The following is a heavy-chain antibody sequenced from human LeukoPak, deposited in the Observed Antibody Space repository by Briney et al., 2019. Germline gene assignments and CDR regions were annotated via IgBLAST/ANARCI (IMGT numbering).Heavy chain of an antibody. Sequence: SETLSLTCTVSGGSISSGDYYWSWIRQPPGKGLEWIGYIYYSGSTYYNPSLKSRVTISVDTSKNQFSLKLSSVTAADTAVYYCARYTAMANFDHWGQGTLVTVSS. CDR3: ARYTAMANFDH. V-gene: IGHV4-30-4*01. CDR1: GGSISSGDYY. CDR2: IYYSGST. J-gene: IGHJ4*02. D-gene: IGHD5-18*01.